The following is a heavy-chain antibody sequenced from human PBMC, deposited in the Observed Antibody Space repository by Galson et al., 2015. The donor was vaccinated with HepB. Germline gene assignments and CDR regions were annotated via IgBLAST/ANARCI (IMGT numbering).Heavy chain of an antibody. CDR2: ISGSGGST. Sequence: SLRLSCAASGFTFSSYAMSWVRQAPGKGLEWVSAISGSGGSTYYADSVKGRFTISRDNSKNTLYLQMNSLRAEDTAVYYCAKVLIGVRGVIDYWGQGTLVTVSS. J-gene: IGHJ4*02. CDR1: GFTFSSYA. V-gene: IGHV3-23*01. CDR3: AKVLIGVRGVIDY. D-gene: IGHD3-10*01.